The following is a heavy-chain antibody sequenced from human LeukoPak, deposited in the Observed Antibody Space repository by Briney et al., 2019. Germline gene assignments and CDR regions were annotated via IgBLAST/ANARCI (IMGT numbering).Heavy chain of an antibody. CDR3: ARSDSGQIDN. Sequence: GGSLRLSCVTSGFTLSSYWVHWVRQAPGKGLVWVSRINSDGSSTTYADSVKGRFTISRDNAKNTLCLQMNSLRAEDTALYYCARSDSGQIDNWGQGTLVSVSS. J-gene: IGHJ4*02. D-gene: IGHD5-12*01. V-gene: IGHV3-74*01. CDR1: GFTLSSYW. CDR2: INSDGSST.